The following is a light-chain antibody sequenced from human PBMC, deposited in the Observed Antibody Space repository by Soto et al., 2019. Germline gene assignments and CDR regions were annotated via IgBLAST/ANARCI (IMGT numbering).Light chain of an antibody. J-gene: IGKJ1*01. CDR3: QQYNNWPQT. CDR2: DAS. CDR1: QSVSSN. V-gene: IGKV3-15*01. Sequence: EIVMTQSPATLSVSPGERATLSCRASQSVSSNLAWYQQKAGQAPRLLISDASTRATGIPARFSGSGSGTEFTLTISSLQSEDFAVYYCQQYNNWPQTFGQGTKVEIK.